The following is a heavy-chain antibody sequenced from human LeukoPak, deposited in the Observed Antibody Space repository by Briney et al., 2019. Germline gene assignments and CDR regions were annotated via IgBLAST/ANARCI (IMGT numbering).Heavy chain of an antibody. J-gene: IGHJ6*02. CDR1: GFNQSGHS. D-gene: IGHD3-16*01. CDR3: ARVGDGSNYFGMDA. CDR2: IFGYGVKT. V-gene: IGHV3-23*01. Sequence: GGSLTLSCAACGFNQSGHSMIWVRQTPGKGLEGVSVIFGYGVKTYYADSLKGLSTNSRDNSRSTLYLQMNSLRADDTAVYYCARVGDGSNYFGMDAWGQGTTVSVSS.